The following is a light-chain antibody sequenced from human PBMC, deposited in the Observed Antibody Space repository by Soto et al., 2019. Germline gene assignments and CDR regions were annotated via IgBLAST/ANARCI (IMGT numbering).Light chain of an antibody. V-gene: IGKV3-20*01. CDR1: QSVTINY. CDR3: QQYRSSPFT. Sequence: ENVLTQSPGTLSLSPGERATLSCRASQSVTINYLAWYQQKPGQAPRLLIYGVSTRATGIPDRFSGSGSGTDFTLTISRLEPEDFAVYYCQQYRSSPFTFGPGTKVDIK. CDR2: GVS. J-gene: IGKJ3*01.